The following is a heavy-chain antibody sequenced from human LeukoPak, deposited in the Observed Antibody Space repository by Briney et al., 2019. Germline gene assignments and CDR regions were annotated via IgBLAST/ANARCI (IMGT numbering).Heavy chain of an antibody. CDR3: ARRRTYSSSWADYYYYMDV. V-gene: IGHV4-38-2*02. CDR2: IYHSGTT. D-gene: IGHD6-13*01. Sequence: SETLSLTCTVSGYSISSGYYWGWIRQPPGKGLEWIGSIYHSGTTNYNPSLKSRVSMSVDTSKNQFSLKLSSVTAADTAVYYCARRRTYSSSWADYYYYMDVWGKGTTVTISS. CDR1: GYSISSGYY. J-gene: IGHJ6*03.